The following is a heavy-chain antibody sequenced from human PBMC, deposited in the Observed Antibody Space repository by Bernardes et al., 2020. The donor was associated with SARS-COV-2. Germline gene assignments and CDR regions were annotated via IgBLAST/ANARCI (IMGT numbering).Heavy chain of an antibody. V-gene: IGHV4-30-4*01. CDR2: MYYSGRT. J-gene: IGHJ5*02. Sequence: TLSLTCTVSGDSISSGNSYWSWIRQPPGKGLEWIGYMYYSGRTSYNPSLKSRVTIFGDTSKNQFSLKLSSVSAADTAVYYCARDQAEILTGYHVNHWGQGTLVTVSS. D-gene: IGHD3-9*01. CDR3: ARDQAEILTGYHVNH. CDR1: GDSISSGNSY.